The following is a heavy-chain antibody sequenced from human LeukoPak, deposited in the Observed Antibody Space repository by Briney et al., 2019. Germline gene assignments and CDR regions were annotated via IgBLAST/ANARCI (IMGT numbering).Heavy chain of an antibody. Sequence: GRTLRLSCAASGFTVSIYSMSWVRKAPGKGLEWISYISSSSSIIYYADSVKGRFTISRDNAQQSLYLQMNSLRDEDTAVYYCARGRGAAAGTRIFDYWGQGTLVTVSS. CDR3: ARGRGAAAGTRIFDY. J-gene: IGHJ4*02. D-gene: IGHD6-13*01. CDR1: GFTVSIYS. V-gene: IGHV3-48*02. CDR2: ISSSSSII.